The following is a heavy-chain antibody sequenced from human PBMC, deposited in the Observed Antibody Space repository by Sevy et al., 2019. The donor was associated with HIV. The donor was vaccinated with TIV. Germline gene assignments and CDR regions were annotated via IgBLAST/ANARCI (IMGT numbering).Heavy chain of an antibody. CDR3: ARVWNSDYYDSSGPNWFDT. Sequence: ASLTVSCKASGYTFTGYSMHWVRQAPGQGLEWMGWINPNSGGTNYAQKFQGRVTMTRDTSINTAYMDMRNLRVDDTAVYFCARVWNSDYYDSSGPNWFDTWGRGTLVTVSS. V-gene: IGHV1-2*02. CDR1: GYTFTGYS. CDR2: INPNSGGT. D-gene: IGHD3-22*01. J-gene: IGHJ5*02.